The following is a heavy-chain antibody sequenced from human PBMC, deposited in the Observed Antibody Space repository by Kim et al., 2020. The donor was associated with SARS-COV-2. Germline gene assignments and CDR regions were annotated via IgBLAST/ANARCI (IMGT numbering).Heavy chain of an antibody. Sequence: SETLSLTCAVYGGSLSGYYWSWIRQPPGKGLEWIGEINHSGSTTYNPSLKSRVTISVDTSKNQFSLKLSSVTAADTAVYYCASGGVEGSAYYPYYYYHGMDVWGQGTTVTVSS. CDR1: GGSLSGYY. D-gene: IGHD3-3*01. J-gene: IGHJ6*02. V-gene: IGHV4-34*01. CDR2: INHSGST. CDR3: ASGGVEGSAYYPYYYYHGMDV.